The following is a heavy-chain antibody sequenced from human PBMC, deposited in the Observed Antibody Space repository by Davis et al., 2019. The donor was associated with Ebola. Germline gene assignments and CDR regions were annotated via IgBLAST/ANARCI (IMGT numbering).Heavy chain of an antibody. CDR2: IYYSGST. CDR1: GGSISSSSYY. V-gene: IGHV4-39*01. CDR3: ARLPDWDY. D-gene: IGHD3/OR15-3a*01. J-gene: IGHJ4*02. Sequence: SETLSLTCTVSGGSISSSSYYWGWIRQPPGKGLEWIGSIYYSGSTYYNPSLKSRVTISVDTSKNQFSLKLSSVTAADTAVYYCARLPDWDYWGQGTLVTVSS.